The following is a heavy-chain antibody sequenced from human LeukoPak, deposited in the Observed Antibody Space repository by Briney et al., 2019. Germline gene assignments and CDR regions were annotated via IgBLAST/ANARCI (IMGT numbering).Heavy chain of an antibody. J-gene: IGHJ4*02. CDR3: AVAERGSGGSWLFGY. Sequence: GASVKVSCKASGGTFSSYAISWVRQAPGQGLEWMGGIIPIFGTANYAQKFQGRVTITADESTSTAYMELSSLRSEDTAVYYCAVAERGSGGSWLFGYWGQGTPVTVSS. V-gene: IGHV1-69*13. CDR2: IIPIFGTA. CDR1: GGTFSSYA. D-gene: IGHD2-15*01.